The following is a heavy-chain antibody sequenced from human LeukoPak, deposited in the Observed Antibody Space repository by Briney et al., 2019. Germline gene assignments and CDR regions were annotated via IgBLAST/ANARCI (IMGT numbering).Heavy chain of an antibody. CDR3: ARIRSEGHDIVWFDP. D-gene: IGHD5-12*01. V-gene: IGHV1-2*02. Sequence: ASVKVSCKASGYTFTGYYMHWVRQAPGQGLEWMGWINPNSGGTNYAQKFQGRVTMTRDTSISTAYMELSRLRSDDTAVYYCARIRSEGHDIVWFDPWGQGTLVTVSS. CDR2: INPNSGGT. CDR1: GYTFTGYY. J-gene: IGHJ5*02.